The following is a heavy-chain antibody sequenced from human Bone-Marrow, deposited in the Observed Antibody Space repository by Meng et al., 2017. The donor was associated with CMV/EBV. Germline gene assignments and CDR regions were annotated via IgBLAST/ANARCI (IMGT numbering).Heavy chain of an antibody. D-gene: IGHD4-23*01. CDR2: IYYSGST. Sequence: SETLSLTCTVSGGSISSSSYYWGWIRQPPGKGLEWIGSIYYSGSTNYNPSRKSRVTISVDTSKNQFSLKLSSVTAAETAVFYCAREVVTPGGAFYFDYWGQGTLVTVSS. CDR3: AREVVTPGGAFYFDY. V-gene: IGHV4-39*07. CDR1: GGSISSSSYY. J-gene: IGHJ4*02.